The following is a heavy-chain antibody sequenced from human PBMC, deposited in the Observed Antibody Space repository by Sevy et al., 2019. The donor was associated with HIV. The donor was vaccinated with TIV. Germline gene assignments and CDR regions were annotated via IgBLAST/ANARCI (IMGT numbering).Heavy chain of an antibody. J-gene: IGHJ6*02. V-gene: IGHV3-23*01. D-gene: IGHD1-1*01. CDR3: ATDWSRWNAYYYYYGMDV. Sequence: GGSLRLSCAASGFTFSSYAMSWVRQAPGKGLEWVSAISGSGGSTYYADSVKGRFTISRDNSKNTLYLQMNSLRAEDTAVYYCATDWSRWNAYYYYYGMDVWGQGTTVTVSS. CDR2: ISGSGGST. CDR1: GFTFSSYA.